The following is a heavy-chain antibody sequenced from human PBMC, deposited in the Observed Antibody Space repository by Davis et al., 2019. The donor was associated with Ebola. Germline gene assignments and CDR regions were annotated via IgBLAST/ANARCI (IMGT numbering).Heavy chain of an antibody. J-gene: IGHJ3*02. D-gene: IGHD1/OR15-1a*01. V-gene: IGHV5-51*01. CDR2: IYPAYSDT. Sequence: GESLKISCQGSGYSFTSYWIGXXXXXXXXXXXXXXLIYPAYSDTKYSPSFQGQVTISADKSISTAYLQWSSLKASDTAMSFCARRAEQAMFRRGVFEIWGQGTMVTVSS. CDR3: ARRAEQAMFRRGVFEI. CDR1: GYSFTSYW.